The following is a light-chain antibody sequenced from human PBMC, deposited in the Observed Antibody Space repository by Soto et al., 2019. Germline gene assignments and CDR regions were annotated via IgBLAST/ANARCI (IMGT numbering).Light chain of an antibody. CDR3: QQRADWPT. CDR2: DAS. V-gene: IGKV3-11*01. CDR1: QSISSY. J-gene: IGKJ1*01. Sequence: EIVLTQSPATLPLSTGERATLACRSSQSISSYLAWYQQKPGQAPRLLIYDASNRATGIPARFSGSGSGTDFTLTISSLEPEDFALYYCQQRADWPTFGQGTKVDI.